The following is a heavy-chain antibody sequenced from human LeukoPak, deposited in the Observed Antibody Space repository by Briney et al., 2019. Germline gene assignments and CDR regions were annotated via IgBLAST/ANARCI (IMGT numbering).Heavy chain of an antibody. Sequence: GASVKAPCKAFGGAFRSYAISWVRQAPGQGLGWMGGIIPIFGTANYAQKFQGRVTITADESTSTAYMALSSLRFEDTAVYLCARLAAAGQPGWFDPWGEGTLVTVS. J-gene: IGHJ5*02. CDR1: GGAFRSYA. V-gene: IGHV1-69*01. D-gene: IGHD6-13*01. CDR3: ARLAAAGQPGWFDP. CDR2: IIPIFGTA.